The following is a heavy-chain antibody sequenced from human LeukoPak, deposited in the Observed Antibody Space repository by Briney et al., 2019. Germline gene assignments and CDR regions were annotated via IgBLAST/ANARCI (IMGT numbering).Heavy chain of an antibody. Sequence: PSETLSLTCAVYGGSFSGYYWSWIRQPPGKGLEWIGEINHSGSTNYNPSLKSRVTISVDTSKNQFSLKLSSVTAADTAVYYCISTSPIPRYYFDYWGQGTLVTVSS. V-gene: IGHV4-34*01. D-gene: IGHD2-2*01. CDR2: INHSGST. CDR3: ISTSPIPRYYFDY. CDR1: GGSFSGYY. J-gene: IGHJ4*02.